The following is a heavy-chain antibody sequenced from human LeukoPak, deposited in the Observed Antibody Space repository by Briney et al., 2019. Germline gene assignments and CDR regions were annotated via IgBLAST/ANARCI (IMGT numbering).Heavy chain of an antibody. CDR3: ARGNNYAYDY. CDR1: GFPVSAYY. Sequence: GGSLRLSCAASGFPVSAYYMHWVRQAPGKGLEYVSAISDNGGSTFYADSVKGRFTISRDNSRNTLYLQMGSLRADDMGVYYCARGNNYAYDYWGQETLVTVSS. D-gene: IGHD5-18*01. J-gene: IGHJ4*02. V-gene: IGHV3-64*02. CDR2: ISDNGGST.